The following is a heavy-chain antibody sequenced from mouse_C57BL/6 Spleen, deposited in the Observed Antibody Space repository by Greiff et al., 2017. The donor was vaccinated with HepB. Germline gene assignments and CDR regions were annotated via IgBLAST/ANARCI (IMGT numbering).Heavy chain of an antibody. CDR2: INPSTGGT. J-gene: IGHJ3*01. CDR3: ARERVYGNSWFAY. Sequence: EVKVVESGPELVKPGASVKISCKASGYSFTGYYMHWVKQSSEKSLEWIGEINPSTGGTSYNQKFKGKATLTVDKSSSTAYMQLKSLTSEDSAVYYCARERVYGNSWFAYWGQGTLVTVSA. CDR1: GYSFTGYY. D-gene: IGHD2-1*01. V-gene: IGHV1-43*01.